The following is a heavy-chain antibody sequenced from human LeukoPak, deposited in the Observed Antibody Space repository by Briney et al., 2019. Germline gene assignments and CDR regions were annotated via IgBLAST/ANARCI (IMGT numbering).Heavy chain of an antibody. CDR3: AKDSDSSGYCPDY. V-gene: IGHV3-30*18. CDR2: ISYDGGDK. CDR1: GFTFSDYY. D-gene: IGHD3-22*01. J-gene: IGHJ4*02. Sequence: GGSLRLSCAASGFTFSDYYMSWIRQAPGKGLEWVAVISYDGGDKYYADSVKGRFTISRDNSKNTLYLQMNSLRAGDTAIYYCAKDSDSSGYCPDYWGQGTLVTVSS.